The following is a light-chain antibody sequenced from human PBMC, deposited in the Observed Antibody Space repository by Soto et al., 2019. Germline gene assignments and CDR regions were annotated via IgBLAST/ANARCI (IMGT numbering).Light chain of an antibody. J-gene: IGKJ4*01. CDR1: RGISSH. Sequence: DIQLTQSPSFLSASVGDRVTITCRASRGISSHLAWYQQKPGKAPKLLIYAASTLQSGVPSRFSGSGSGTEFTLTISSMQPEDSATYYCKQVNSYPLHFGGGTXV. CDR3: KQVNSYPLH. V-gene: IGKV1-9*01. CDR2: AAS.